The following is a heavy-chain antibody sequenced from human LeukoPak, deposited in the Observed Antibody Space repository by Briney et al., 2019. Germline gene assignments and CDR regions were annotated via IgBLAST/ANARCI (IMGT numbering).Heavy chain of an antibody. CDR3: AKEREYDFWSGYLY. Sequence: GGSRRLSCEASGFSFSSYAMSWVRQAPGKGLEWVSGISGSGRSINYADSVKGRFTISRDNSKKTLYLQMNSLRAEDTAVYYCAKEREYDFWSGYLYWGQGTLVTVSS. D-gene: IGHD3-3*01. CDR1: GFSFSSYA. J-gene: IGHJ4*02. V-gene: IGHV3-23*01. CDR2: ISGSGRSI.